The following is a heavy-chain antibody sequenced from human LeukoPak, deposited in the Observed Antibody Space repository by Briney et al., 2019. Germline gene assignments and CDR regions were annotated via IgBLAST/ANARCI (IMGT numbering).Heavy chain of an antibody. CDR2: IKQDGSEK. CDR3: ARDFDSSGYLADY. J-gene: IGHJ4*02. D-gene: IGHD3-22*01. V-gene: IGHV3-7*01. Sequence: GGSLRLSCAASEFTFPMYWMTWVRQAPGKGLEWVANIKQDGSEKYYVDSVKGRFTISRDNAKNSLYLQMNSLRAEDTAVYYCARDFDSSGYLADYWGQGTLVTVSS. CDR1: EFTFPMYW.